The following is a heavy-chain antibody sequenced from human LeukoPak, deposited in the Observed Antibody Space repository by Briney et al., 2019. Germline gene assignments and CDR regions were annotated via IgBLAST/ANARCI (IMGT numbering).Heavy chain of an antibody. D-gene: IGHD2/OR15-2a*01. J-gene: IGHJ4*02. Sequence: PGGSLRLSCAASGFIFSSYWMHWVRHAPGKGLAWVSRINTDGSSTSYADSVKGRFTISRDNAKNTLYLQMNSLRAEDTAVYYCAQISIWGQGTLVTVSS. V-gene: IGHV3-74*01. CDR1: GFIFSSYW. CDR3: AQISI. CDR2: INTDGSST.